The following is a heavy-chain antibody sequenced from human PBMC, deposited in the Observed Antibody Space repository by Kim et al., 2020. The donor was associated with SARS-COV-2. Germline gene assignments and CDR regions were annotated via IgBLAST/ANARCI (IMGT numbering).Heavy chain of an antibody. J-gene: IGHJ6*02. D-gene: IGHD4-17*01. CDR2: IKSKTDGGTT. CDR1: GFTFSNAW. Sequence: GGSLRLSCAASGFTFSNAWMSWVRQAPGKGLEWVGRIKSKTDGGTTDYAAPVKGRFTISRDDSKNTLYLQMNSLKTEDTAVYYCTTEGTTAHYNYYYGMDVWGQGTTLTVSS. V-gene: IGHV3-15*01. CDR3: TTEGTTAHYNYYYGMDV.